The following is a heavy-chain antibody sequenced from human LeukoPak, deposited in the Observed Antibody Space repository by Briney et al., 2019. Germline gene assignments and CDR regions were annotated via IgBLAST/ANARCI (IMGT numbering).Heavy chain of an antibody. CDR1: GFTFSSYA. Sequence: TGGSLRLSCAASGFTFSSYAMSWVRPAPGKGLEWVSAISGSGGNTYYADSVKGRFTISRDNAKNSLYLQMNSLRAEDTALYYCAKGRAGEIRDAFDIWGQGTVVTVSS. J-gene: IGHJ3*02. CDR2: ISGSGGNT. V-gene: IGHV3-23*01. D-gene: IGHD5-24*01. CDR3: AKGRAGEIRDAFDI.